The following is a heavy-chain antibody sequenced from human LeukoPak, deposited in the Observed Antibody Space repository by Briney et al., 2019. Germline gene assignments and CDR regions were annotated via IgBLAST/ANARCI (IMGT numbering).Heavy chain of an antibody. CDR1: GFTFSSYS. CDR2: ISSSSSTI. D-gene: IGHD6-6*01. CDR3: ARDQYSKSPDH. Sequence: GGSLRLSCAASGFTFSSYSMNWVRQAPGKGLEWVSYISSSSSTIYYADSVKGRFTISRDNAKNSLYLQMNSLRAEDTAVYYCARDQYSKSPDHWGQGTLVTVSS. J-gene: IGHJ4*02. V-gene: IGHV3-48*04.